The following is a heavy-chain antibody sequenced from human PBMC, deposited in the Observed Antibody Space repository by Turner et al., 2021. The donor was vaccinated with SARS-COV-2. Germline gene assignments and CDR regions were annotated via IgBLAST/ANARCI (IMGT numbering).Heavy chain of an antibody. D-gene: IGHD3-22*01. CDR1: GCTFSSYS. V-gene: IGHV3-21*01. Sequence: EVQLVESGGGLVKPGGSLRLSCAASGCTFSSYSMNWVSQAPGKGLEWVSSIRSSSSYIYYADSVKGRFTISRDNAKNSLYLQMNSLRAEDTAVYYCARDVPTYYYDSSGYYTDVFDIWGQGTMVTVSS. CDR2: IRSSSSYI. CDR3: ARDVPTYYYDSSGYYTDVFDI. J-gene: IGHJ3*02.